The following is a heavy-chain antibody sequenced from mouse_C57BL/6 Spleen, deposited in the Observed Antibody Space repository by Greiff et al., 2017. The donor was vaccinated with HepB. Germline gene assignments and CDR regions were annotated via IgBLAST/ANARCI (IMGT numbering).Heavy chain of an antibody. D-gene: IGHD2-3*01. CDR2: ISSGGSYT. V-gene: IGHV5-6*01. Sequence: EVQVVESGGDLVKPGGSLKLSCAASGFTFSSYGMSWVRQTPDKRLEWVATISSGGSYTYYPDSVKGRFTISRDNAKNTLYLQMSSLKSEDTAMYYCARHGGDGYYPFDYWGQGTTLTVSS. CDR1: GFTFSSYG. J-gene: IGHJ2*01. CDR3: ARHGGDGYYPFDY.